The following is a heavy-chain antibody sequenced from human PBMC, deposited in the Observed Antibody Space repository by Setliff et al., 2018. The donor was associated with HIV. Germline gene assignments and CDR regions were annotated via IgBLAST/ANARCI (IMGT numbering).Heavy chain of an antibody. D-gene: IGHD3-22*01. V-gene: IGHV4-39*01. J-gene: IGHJ5*02. CDR2: IHYNEKT. CDR1: GGSASNSRYY. Sequence: SEILSLTCTVSGGSASNSRYYWAWIRQPPGKGLEYIGSIHYNEKTYYNPSLKSRVTISIDTSKNQFSLNLTSVTAADTAVYYCASRIYYYDSNNFLREEGFDPWGQGTLVTVSS. CDR3: ASRIYYYDSNNFLREEGFDP.